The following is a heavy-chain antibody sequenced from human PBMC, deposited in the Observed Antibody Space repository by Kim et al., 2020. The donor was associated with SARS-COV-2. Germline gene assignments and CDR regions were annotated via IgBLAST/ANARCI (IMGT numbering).Heavy chain of an antibody. CDR1: GGSISSYY. V-gene: IGHV4-59*13. CDR2: IYYSGST. J-gene: IGHJ5*02. Sequence: SETLSLTCTVSGGSISSYYWSWIRQPPGKGLEWIGYIYYSGSTNYNPSLKSRVTISVDTSKNQFSLKLSSVTAADTAVYYCARAGVRGKGYCSGGSCYWFDPWGQRTLVTVSS. CDR3: ARAGVRGKGYCSGGSCYWFDP. D-gene: IGHD2-15*01.